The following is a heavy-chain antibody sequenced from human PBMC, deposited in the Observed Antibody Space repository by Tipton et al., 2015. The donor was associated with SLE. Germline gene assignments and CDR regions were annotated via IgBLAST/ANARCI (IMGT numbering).Heavy chain of an antibody. V-gene: IGHV4-4*08. CDR3: VRDPQGYYYDSRGYFDL. Sequence: TLSLTCTVSGGSISSYYWSWIRQPPGKGLEWIGYIYTSGSTNYNHSLKSRVTVSVDTSKNQFSLKLSSMTAADTAMYYCVRDPQGYYYDSRGYFDLWGRGTLVTVSS. CDR2: IYTSGST. D-gene: IGHD3-22*01. J-gene: IGHJ2*01. CDR1: GGSISSYY.